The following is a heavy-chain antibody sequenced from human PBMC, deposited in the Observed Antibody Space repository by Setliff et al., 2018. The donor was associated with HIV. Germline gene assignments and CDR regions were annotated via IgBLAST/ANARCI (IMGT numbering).Heavy chain of an antibody. Sequence: GASVKVSCKASGYSFTNYYIHWVRQAPGQGLEWMGVINPSSGDTLYAQNFQGRVTISADKFTSIAYMELSSLRSDDTAVYYCARDTQILEWFNYYMDVWGKGTAVTVSS. D-gene: IGHD3-3*01. CDR3: ARDTQILEWFNYYMDV. CDR2: INPSSGDT. J-gene: IGHJ6*03. V-gene: IGHV1-46*01. CDR1: GYSFTNYY.